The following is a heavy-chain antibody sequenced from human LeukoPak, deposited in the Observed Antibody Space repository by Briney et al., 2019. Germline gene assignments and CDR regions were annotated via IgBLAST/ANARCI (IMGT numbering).Heavy chain of an antibody. J-gene: IGHJ4*02. D-gene: IGHD5-18*01. Sequence: SETLSLTCTVPGGSIRSSSYYWGWIRQPPGKGLEWMGSIYYSGSTYYNPSLKSRFTISVDTSKNQLFLKLTSLAAAARAVDYCARHGGIKVYRYGYVYYLDYWGQGTLVRVSS. CDR3: ARHGGIKVYRYGYVYYLDY. V-gene: IGHV4-39*01. CDR2: IYYSGST. CDR1: GGSIRSSSYY.